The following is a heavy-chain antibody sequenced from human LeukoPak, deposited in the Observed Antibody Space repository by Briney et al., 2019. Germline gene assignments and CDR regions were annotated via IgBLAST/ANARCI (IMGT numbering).Heavy chain of an antibody. CDR1: GYTFTDYY. CDR2: INPNSGGT. J-gene: IGHJ4*02. Sequence: ASVKVSCEASGYTFTDYYIHWVRQAPGQGLEWMGRINPNSGGTNSARKFQGRVTMTRDTSISTAYMELSRLRSDDTAVYYCARGEWLLHYWGQGILVTVSS. CDR3: ARGEWLLHY. V-gene: IGHV1-2*06. D-gene: IGHD5-18*01.